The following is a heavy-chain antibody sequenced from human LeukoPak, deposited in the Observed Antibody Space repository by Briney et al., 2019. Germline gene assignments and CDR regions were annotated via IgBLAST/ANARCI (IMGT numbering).Heavy chain of an antibody. V-gene: IGHV3-48*03. Sequence: GGSLRLSCAASGFTFSSYEMNWVRQAPGKGLEWVSYISSSGSTIYYADSVKGRFTISRDNAKNSLYLQMNSLRAEDTAVYYCASNYDSSGYYYYYYMGVWGKGTTVTVSS. CDR1: GFTFSSYE. J-gene: IGHJ6*03. CDR3: ASNYDSSGYYYYYYMGV. D-gene: IGHD3-22*01. CDR2: ISSSGSTI.